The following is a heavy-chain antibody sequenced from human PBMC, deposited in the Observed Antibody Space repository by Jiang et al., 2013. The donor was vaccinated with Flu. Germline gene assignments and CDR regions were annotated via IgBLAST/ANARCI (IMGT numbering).Heavy chain of an antibody. CDR1: GFTFSSYA. CDR2: ISYDGSNK. J-gene: IGHJ6*02. D-gene: IGHD2-2*01. CDR3: ARAVVPAAYYYYGMDV. V-gene: IGHV3-30-3*01. Sequence: GGGVVQPGRSLRLSCAASGFTFSSYAMHWVRQAPGKGLEWVAVISYDGSNKYYADSVKGRFTISRDNSKNTLYLQMNSLRAEDTAVYYCARAVVPAAYYYYGMDVWGQGTTVTVSS.